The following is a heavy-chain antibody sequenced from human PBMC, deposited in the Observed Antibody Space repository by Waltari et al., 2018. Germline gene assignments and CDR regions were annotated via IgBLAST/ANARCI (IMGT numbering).Heavy chain of an antibody. CDR3: ALDRGRGLYLDT. CDR2: VHRITGTT. D-gene: IGHD2-15*01. Sequence: VRQPPGKGQGRIGQVHRITGTTNYNPSLASRVTVSLDTYNNQFSLKLTYASAADTAVYYCALDRGRGLYLDTWGPGTLVTVSP. J-gene: IGHJ4*02. V-gene: IGHV4-4*02.